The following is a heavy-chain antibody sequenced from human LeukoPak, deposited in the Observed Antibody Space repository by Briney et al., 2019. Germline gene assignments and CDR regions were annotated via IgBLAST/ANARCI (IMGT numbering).Heavy chain of an antibody. Sequence: PSETLSLTCAVYGGSFSGYYWSWIRQPPGKGLEWIGEINHSGSTNYNPSLKSRVTISVDTSKNQFSLKLSSVTAADTAVYYCARETADSGSYYVDYWGQGTLVTVSS. CDR1: GGSFSGYY. D-gene: IGHD1-26*01. CDR2: INHSGST. J-gene: IGHJ4*02. CDR3: ARETADSGSYYVDY. V-gene: IGHV4-34*01.